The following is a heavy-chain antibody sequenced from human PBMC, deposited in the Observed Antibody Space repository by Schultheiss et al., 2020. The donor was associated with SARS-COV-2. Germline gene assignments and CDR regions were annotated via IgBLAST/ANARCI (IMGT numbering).Heavy chain of an antibody. CDR3: ARGSKILWFRDGPRWFDP. J-gene: IGHJ5*02. D-gene: IGHD3-10*01. CDR1: GGSISTNNW. CDR2: IYHSGST. V-gene: IGHV4-4*02. Sequence: SETLSLTCAVSGGSISTNNWWSWVRQPPGKGLEWIGEIYHSGSTNYNPSLKSRVTISVDTSKNHFSLKLSSVTAADTAVYYCARGSKILWFRDGPRWFDPWGQGTLVTVSS.